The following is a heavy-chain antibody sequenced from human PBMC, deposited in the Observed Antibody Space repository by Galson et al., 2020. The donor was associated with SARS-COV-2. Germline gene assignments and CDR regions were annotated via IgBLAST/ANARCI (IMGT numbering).Heavy chain of an antibody. V-gene: IGHV1-46*01. CDR2: INPSGGGT. CDR3: ARDSQGGNDYNYLLF. CDR1: GYTFTSYY. J-gene: IGHJ4*02. Sequence: ASVKVSCKASGYTFTSYYIHWVRQAPGQGLEWMGTINPSGGGTTYAQKFQGRVTMTRDTSTSTVYMELSSLRSEDMAVYYCARDSQGGNDYNYLLFWGQGTLVTVSS. D-gene: IGHD4-4*01.